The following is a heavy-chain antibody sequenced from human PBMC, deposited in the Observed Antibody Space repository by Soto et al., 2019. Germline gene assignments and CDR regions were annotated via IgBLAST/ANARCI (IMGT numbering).Heavy chain of an antibody. CDR3: ATGASRNFFDY. J-gene: IGHJ4*02. Sequence: XGSLRLSCAASGFIFSNNWMHWVRQTPEEGLVWVSRISGDGSSVYYEDSVRSRFIISRDNTRNTLYLHMDSLRAEDKGVYYCATGASRNFFDYWGLGTLVTVSS. V-gene: IGHV3-74*01. CDR1: GFIFSNNW. CDR2: ISGDGSSV. D-gene: IGHD3-3*01.